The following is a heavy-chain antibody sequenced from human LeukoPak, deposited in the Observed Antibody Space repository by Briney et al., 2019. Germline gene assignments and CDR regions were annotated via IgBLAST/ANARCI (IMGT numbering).Heavy chain of an antibody. J-gene: IGHJ6*03. CDR1: EFTFSSYW. V-gene: IGHV3-7*01. CDR2: INLDGSEK. Sequence: QTGGSLRLSCAASEFTFSSYWMSWVRQAPRKGLEWVANINLDGSEKYYVDSVKGRFTISRDNAKNSLYLQMNSLRVEDTAVYYCAREFGNSEDYYYYMDVWGRGTTVTVSS. CDR3: AREFGNSEDYYYYMDV. D-gene: IGHD4-23*01.